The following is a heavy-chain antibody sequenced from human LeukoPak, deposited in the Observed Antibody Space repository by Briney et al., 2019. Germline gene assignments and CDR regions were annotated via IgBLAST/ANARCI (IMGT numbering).Heavy chain of an antibody. CDR1: GYTFTNYA. J-gene: IGHJ4*02. CDR2: INAGNDNT. CDR3: TRGLLWFGELSPPGY. Sequence: GASVKVSRKASGYTFTNYAIHWVRQAPGQRLEWMGWINAGNDNTKYSQKFQGRVTITRDTSASTVYMELSSLRSEDMAVYYCTRGLLWFGELSPPGYWGQGTLITVSS. D-gene: IGHD3-10*01. V-gene: IGHV1-3*01.